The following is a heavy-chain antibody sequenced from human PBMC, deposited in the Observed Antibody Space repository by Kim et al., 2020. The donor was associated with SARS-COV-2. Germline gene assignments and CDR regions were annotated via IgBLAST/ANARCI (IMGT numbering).Heavy chain of an antibody. Sequence: DCVKGGFTISRDNSKNTLYLQMNSLRAEDTAVYYCAKVPRPGIALSWFDPWGQGTLVTVSS. CDR3: AKVPRPGIALSWFDP. D-gene: IGHD6-13*01. J-gene: IGHJ5*02. V-gene: IGHV3-23*01.